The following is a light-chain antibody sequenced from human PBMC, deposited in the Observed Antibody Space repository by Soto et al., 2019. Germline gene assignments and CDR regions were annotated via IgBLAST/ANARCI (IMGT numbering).Light chain of an antibody. V-gene: IGKV1-39*01. J-gene: IGKJ1*01. Sequence: DIQMTQSPSSLSASVGDRVTITCRASQSISSYLNWYQQKPGKAPKLLIYAASSLQSGVPSRFSGSGSGTEFTLTISSLQPDDFATYYCQQYHSYSTFGQGTKVDIK. CDR1: QSISSY. CDR2: AAS. CDR3: QQYHSYST.